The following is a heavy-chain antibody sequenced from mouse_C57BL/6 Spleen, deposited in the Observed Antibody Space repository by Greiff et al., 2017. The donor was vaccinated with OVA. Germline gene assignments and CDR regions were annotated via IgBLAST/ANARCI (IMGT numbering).Heavy chain of an antibody. CDR1: GFTFSNYW. CDR3: TRYYGSRIDYYAMDY. Sequence: EVQLQESGGGLVQPGGSMKLSCVASGFTFSNYWMNWVRQSPEKGLEWVAQIRLKSDNYATHYAESVKGRFTISRDDSKSSVYLQMNNLRAEDTGIYYCTRYYGSRIDYYAMDYWGQGTSVTVSS. CDR2: IRLKSDNYAT. J-gene: IGHJ4*01. D-gene: IGHD1-1*01. V-gene: IGHV6-3*01.